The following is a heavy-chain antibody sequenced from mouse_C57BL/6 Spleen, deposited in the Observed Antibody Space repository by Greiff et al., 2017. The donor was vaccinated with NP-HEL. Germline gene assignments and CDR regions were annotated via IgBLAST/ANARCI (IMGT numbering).Heavy chain of an antibody. Sequence: VQLQQSGPGLVAPSQSLSITCTVSGFSLTSYGVHWVRQPPGKGLEWLVVIWSDGSTTYNSALKSRLSISKDNSKSQVFLKMNSLQTDDTAMYYCARQGENDGYYFDYWGQGTTLTVSS. J-gene: IGHJ2*01. CDR3: ARQGENDGYYFDY. D-gene: IGHD2-3*01. CDR2: IWSDGST. CDR1: GFSLTSYG. V-gene: IGHV2-6-1*01.